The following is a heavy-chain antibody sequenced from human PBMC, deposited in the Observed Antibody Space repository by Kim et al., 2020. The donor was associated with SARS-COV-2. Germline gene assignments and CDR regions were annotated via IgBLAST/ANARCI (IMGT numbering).Heavy chain of an antibody. CDR1: GGSISSSSYY. V-gene: IGHV4-39*07. J-gene: IGHJ4*01. CDR2: IYYSGST. D-gene: IGHD3-22*01. CDR3: ARGDYYDSSGPYMYYF. Sequence: SETLSLTCTVSGGSISSSSYYWGWIRQPPGKGLEWIGSIYYSGSTYYNPSLKSRVTISVDTSKNQFSLKLSSVTAADTSVYYCARGDYYDSSGPYMYYF.